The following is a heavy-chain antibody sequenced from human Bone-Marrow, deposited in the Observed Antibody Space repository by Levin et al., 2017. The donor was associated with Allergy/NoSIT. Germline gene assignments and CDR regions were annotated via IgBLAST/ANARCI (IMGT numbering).Heavy chain of an antibody. V-gene: IGHV3-23*01. Sequence: PSQTLSLTCAASGFTFSSYAMSWVRQAPGKGLEWVSAISGSGGSTYYADSVKGRFTISRDNSKNTLYLQMNSLRAEDTAVYYCAKAWLGTGEDYFDYWGQGTLVTVSS. D-gene: IGHD7-27*01. CDR3: AKAWLGTGEDYFDY. CDR1: GFTFSSYA. J-gene: IGHJ4*02. CDR2: ISGSGGST.